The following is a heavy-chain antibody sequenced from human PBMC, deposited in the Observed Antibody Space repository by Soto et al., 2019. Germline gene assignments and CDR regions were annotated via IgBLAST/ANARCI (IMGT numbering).Heavy chain of an antibody. CDR2: ISAYNGNT. V-gene: IGHV1-18*01. D-gene: IGHD6-19*01. Sequence: ASVKVSCXXSGXTXTSXGXXXXXXAPGQGLEWMGWISAYNGNTNCAQKLQGRVTMTTDTSTSTAYMELRSLRSDDTAVYYCATAAVAGSAEYFQHWGQGTLVTVSS. J-gene: IGHJ1*01. CDR1: GXTXTSXG. CDR3: ATAAVAGSAEYFQH.